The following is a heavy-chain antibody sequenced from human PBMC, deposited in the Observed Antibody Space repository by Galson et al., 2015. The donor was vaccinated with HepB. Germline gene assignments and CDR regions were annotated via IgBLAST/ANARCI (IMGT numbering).Heavy chain of an antibody. Sequence: SLRLSCAASGFIVSSNYMSWVRQAPGKGLEWVAVLYNDETPYYADSVKGRFTISRSDSNNTVFLQMNSLGADDTAVYYCARTLTSGAFDYWGQGTLVTVSS. J-gene: IGHJ4*02. D-gene: IGHD4-11*01. CDR3: ARTLTSGAFDY. CDR1: GFIVSSNY. CDR2: LYNDETP. V-gene: IGHV3-66*01.